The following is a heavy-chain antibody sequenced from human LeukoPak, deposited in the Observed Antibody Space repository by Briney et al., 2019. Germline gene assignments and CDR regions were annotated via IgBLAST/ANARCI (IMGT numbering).Heavy chain of an antibody. V-gene: IGHV3-30*04. CDR1: GFTFSSYA. Sequence: GGSLRLSCAASGFTFSSYAMHWVRQAPGKGLEWVAVISYDGSNKYYADSVKGRFTISRDNSKNTLYLQMNSLRAEDTAVYYCAKDHGLSSSWSHFDYWGQGTLVTVSS. CDR3: AKDHGLSSSWSHFDY. D-gene: IGHD6-13*01. J-gene: IGHJ4*02. CDR2: ISYDGSNK.